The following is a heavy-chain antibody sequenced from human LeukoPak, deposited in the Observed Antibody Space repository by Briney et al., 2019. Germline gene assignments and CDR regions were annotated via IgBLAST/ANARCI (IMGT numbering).Heavy chain of an antibody. CDR1: GFTFSDYY. V-gene: IGHV3-11*06. CDR3: ARLAVSGSY. J-gene: IGHJ4*02. Sequence: GGSLRLSCAASGFTFSDYYMSWIRQAPGKGLEWVSYISSSSSYTNYADSVKGRFTISRDNAKNSLYLQMNSLGAEDTAVYYCARLAVSGSYWGQGTLVTVSS. D-gene: IGHD1-26*01. CDR2: ISSSSSYT.